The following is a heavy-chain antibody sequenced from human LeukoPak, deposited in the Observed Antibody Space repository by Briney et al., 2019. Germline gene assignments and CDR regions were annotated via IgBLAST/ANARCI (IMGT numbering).Heavy chain of an antibody. CDR2: IYYSGST. D-gene: IGHD3-16*01. Sequence: SETLSLTCTVSGGSISSYYWSWIRQPPGKGLEWIGYIYYSGSTYYNPSLRSRVTISVDTSKNQFSLKLSSVTAADTAMYYCAREKIGTGTVLGKDYYYMDVWGKGTTVTVSS. V-gene: IGHV4-59*01. CDR3: AREKIGTGTVLGKDYYYMDV. J-gene: IGHJ6*03. CDR1: GGSISSYY.